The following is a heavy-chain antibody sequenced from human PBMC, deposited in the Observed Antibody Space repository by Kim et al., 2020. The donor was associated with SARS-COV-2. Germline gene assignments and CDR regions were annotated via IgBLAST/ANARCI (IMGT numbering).Heavy chain of an antibody. J-gene: IGHJ4*02. D-gene: IGHD3-10*01. CDR2: ISSSSSYI. CDR1: GFTFSSYS. Sequence: GGSLRLSCAASGFTFSSYSMNWVRQAPGKGLEGVSSISSSSSYIYYADSVKGRFTISRDNAKNSLYLQMNSLRAEDTAVYYCARYGGTDYYGSGAGLDYWGQGTLVTVSS. V-gene: IGHV3-21*01. CDR3: ARYGGTDYYGSGAGLDY.